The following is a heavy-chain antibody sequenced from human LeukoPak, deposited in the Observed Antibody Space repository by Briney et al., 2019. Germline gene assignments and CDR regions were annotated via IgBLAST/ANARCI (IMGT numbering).Heavy chain of an antibody. D-gene: IGHD6-13*01. J-gene: IGHJ5*02. Sequence: SETLSLTCAVYGGSFGGYYWSWIRQPPGKGLEWIGEINHSGSTNYNPSLKSRVTISVDTSKNQFSLKLSSVTAADTAVYYCARGYSSSWYTLGHWFDPWGQGTLVTVSS. V-gene: IGHV4-34*01. CDR1: GGSFGGYY. CDR3: ARGYSSSWYTLGHWFDP. CDR2: INHSGST.